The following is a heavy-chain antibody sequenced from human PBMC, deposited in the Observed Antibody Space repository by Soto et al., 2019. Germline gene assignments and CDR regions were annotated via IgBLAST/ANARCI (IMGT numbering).Heavy chain of an antibody. J-gene: IGHJ6*02. D-gene: IGHD3-10*01. CDR3: ARQSVSSYSYYYYGMDV. CDR2: IYYSGST. V-gene: IGHV4-31*03. Sequence: SETLSLTCTVSGGSISSGGYYWSWIRRHPGKGLEWIGYIYYSGSTYYNPSLKSRVTISVDTSKNQFSLKLSSVTAADTAVYYCARQSVSSYSYYYYGMDVWGQGTTVTVSS. CDR1: GGSISSGGYY.